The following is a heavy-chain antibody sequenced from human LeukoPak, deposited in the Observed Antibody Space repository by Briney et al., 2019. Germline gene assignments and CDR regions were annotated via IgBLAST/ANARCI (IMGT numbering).Heavy chain of an antibody. Sequence: GGSLRLSCAASGFTFSSYWMSWVRQAPGKGLEWVANIKQDGSEKYYVDSVKGRFTISRDNAKNSLYLQMNSLRAEDTAVYYCARVYRVLRFLEWLSRSRGTFDPWSQGTLVTVSS. D-gene: IGHD3-3*01. V-gene: IGHV3-7*01. CDR1: GFTFSSYW. J-gene: IGHJ5*02. CDR2: IKQDGSEK. CDR3: ARVYRVLRFLEWLSRSRGTFDP.